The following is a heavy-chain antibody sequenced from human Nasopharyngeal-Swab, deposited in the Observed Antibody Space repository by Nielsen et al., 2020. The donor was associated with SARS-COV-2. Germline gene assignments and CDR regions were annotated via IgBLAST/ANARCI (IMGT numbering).Heavy chain of an antibody. Sequence: SETLSLTCAVYGGSFSGYYWSWIRQPPGKGLGWIGEINHSGSTNYNPSLKSRVTISVDTSKNQFSLKLSSVTAADTAVYYCARGESHDYVWEKWGQGTLVTVSS. CDR3: ARGESHDYVWEK. CDR1: GGSFSGYY. CDR2: INHSGST. V-gene: IGHV4-34*01. J-gene: IGHJ4*02. D-gene: IGHD3-16*01.